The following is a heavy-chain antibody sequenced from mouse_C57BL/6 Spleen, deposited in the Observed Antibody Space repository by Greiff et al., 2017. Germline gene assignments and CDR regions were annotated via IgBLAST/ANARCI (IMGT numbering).Heavy chain of an antibody. Sequence: EVKLQESGPGLAKPSQSLSLTCSATGYPFTSDYLNWIRKFPGNKLEYMGYISYSGSTYYYPSLKSRISKTRDTTKNQYYLQLNTVTAEDTATYYCARSPRYGSSPFDYWGQGTTLTVSS. CDR3: ARSPRYGSSPFDY. CDR1: GYPFTSDY. D-gene: IGHD1-1*01. CDR2: ISYSGST. V-gene: IGHV3-8*01. J-gene: IGHJ2*01.